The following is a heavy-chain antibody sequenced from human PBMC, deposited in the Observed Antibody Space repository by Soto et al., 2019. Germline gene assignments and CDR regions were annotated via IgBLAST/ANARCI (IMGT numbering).Heavy chain of an antibody. V-gene: IGHV3-23*01. CDR1: GFTFSTYA. CDR2: ISGSGGST. J-gene: IGHJ4*02. D-gene: IGHD5-12*01. CDR3: AKAVYSGYGPLDY. Sequence: GGSLRLSCAASGFTFSTYAMSWVRQAPGKGLEWVSAISGSGGSTYYADSVKGRFTISRDNSKNTLYLQMNSLRAEDTAVYFCAKAVYSGYGPLDYWGQGTLVTVSS.